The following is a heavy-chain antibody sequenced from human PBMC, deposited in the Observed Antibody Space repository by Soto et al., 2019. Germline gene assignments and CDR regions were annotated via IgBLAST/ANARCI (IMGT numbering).Heavy chain of an antibody. Sequence: EVQLVESGGDLVQPGGSLRLSCAASGFTFSNYWMSWVRQSPGKGLEWVANIKQDGSDRYYVGSVKGRFTISRDNGKNSLYLNMNSLRADDSAVYYCAREGYSYGTYFDEWGQGTLVTVSS. V-gene: IGHV3-7*01. J-gene: IGHJ4*02. CDR1: GFTFSNYW. D-gene: IGHD5-18*01. CDR2: IKQDGSDR. CDR3: AREGYSYGTYFDE.